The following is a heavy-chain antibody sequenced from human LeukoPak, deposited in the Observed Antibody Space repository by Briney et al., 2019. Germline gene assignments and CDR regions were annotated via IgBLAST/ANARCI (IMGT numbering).Heavy chain of an antibody. CDR3: ARGIGAGYSYGFDY. D-gene: IGHD5-18*01. J-gene: IGHJ4*02. CDR2: INAGNGNT. Sequence: ASVKVSCKASGYTFTSYAMHWVRQAPGQRLEWMGWINAGNGNTKYSQKFQGRVTITRDTSASTAYMELSSLRSEDTAVYYCARGIGAGYSYGFDYWGQGTLVTVSS. V-gene: IGHV1-3*01. CDR1: GYTFTSYA.